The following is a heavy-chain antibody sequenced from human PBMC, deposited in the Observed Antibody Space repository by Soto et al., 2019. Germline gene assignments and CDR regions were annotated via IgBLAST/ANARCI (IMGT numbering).Heavy chain of an antibody. V-gene: IGHV3-33*06. J-gene: IGHJ4*02. Sequence: ESGGGVVQPGGSLRLSCAASGFAFSTYSMHWVRQAPGKGLEWVAIILFDGSDKYYADSVRGRFTISRDNFKNTLYLQMNSLRAEDTAVYYCVKDKPSLDYWGQGTLVTVSS. CDR2: ILFDGSDK. CDR1: GFAFSTYS. CDR3: VKDKPSLDY.